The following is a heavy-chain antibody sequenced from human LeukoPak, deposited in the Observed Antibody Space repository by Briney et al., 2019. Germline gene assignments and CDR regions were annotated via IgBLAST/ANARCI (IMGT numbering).Heavy chain of an antibody. CDR3: ARGFYDSSGYFLLDY. D-gene: IGHD3-22*01. CDR1: GFTFSSYS. J-gene: IGHJ4*02. V-gene: IGHV3-21*01. CDR2: ISSSSSSYI. Sequence: PGGSLRLSCAASGFTFSSYSMNWVRQAPGKGLEWVSSISSSSSSYIYYADSVKGRFTISRDNAKNSLYLQMNSLRAEDTAVYYCARGFYDSSGYFLLDYWGQGTLVTVSS.